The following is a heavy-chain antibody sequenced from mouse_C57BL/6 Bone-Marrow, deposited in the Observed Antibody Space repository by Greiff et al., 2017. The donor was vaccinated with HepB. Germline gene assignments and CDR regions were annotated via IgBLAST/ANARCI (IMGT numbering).Heavy chain of an antibody. CDR1: GYTFTSYW. J-gene: IGHJ2*01. CDR2: IDPNSGGT. D-gene: IGHD1-1*01. V-gene: IGHV1-72*01. Sequence: QVQLQQSGAELVKPGASVKLSCKASGYTFTSYWMHWVKQRPGRGLEWLGRIDPNSGGTKYNEKFKSKATLTVDKPSRTAYMQLSSLTTEDSAVYYCARRETVVAPYGGQGTTLTVSS. CDR3: ARRETVVAPY.